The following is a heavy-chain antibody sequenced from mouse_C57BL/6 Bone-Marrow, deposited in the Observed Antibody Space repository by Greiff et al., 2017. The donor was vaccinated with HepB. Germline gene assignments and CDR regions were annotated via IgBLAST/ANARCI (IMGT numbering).Heavy chain of an antibody. Sequence: EVKLVESGPELVKPGASVKIPCKASGYTFTDYNMDWVKQSHGKSLEWIGDINPNNGGTIYNQKFKGKATLTVDKSSSTAYMELRSLTSEDTAVYYCARWGTYDGYQDYFDYWGQGTTPTVSS. J-gene: IGHJ2*01. CDR2: INPNNGGT. V-gene: IGHV1-18*01. CDR1: GYTFTDYN. CDR3: ARWGTYDGYQDYFDY. D-gene: IGHD2-3*01.